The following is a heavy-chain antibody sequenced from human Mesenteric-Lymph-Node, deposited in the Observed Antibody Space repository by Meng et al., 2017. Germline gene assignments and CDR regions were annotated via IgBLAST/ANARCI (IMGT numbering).Heavy chain of an antibody. CDR3: WITGDPFDY. D-gene: IGHD7-27*01. V-gene: IGHV4-34*01. CDR2: INHSGST. Sequence: QVQLQQWGAGLLKPSETLSLTCAVDGGSFGGCSGGWIRQPPGKGLEWIGEINHSGSTNYNPSLKSRVTISVDTSKNQFSLKLSSVTAADTAVYYCWITGDPFDYWGQGTRVTFDS. J-gene: IGHJ4*02. CDR1: GGSFGGCS.